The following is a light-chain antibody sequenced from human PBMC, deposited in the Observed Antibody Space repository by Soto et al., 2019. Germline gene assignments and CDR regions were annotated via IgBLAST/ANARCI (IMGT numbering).Light chain of an antibody. J-gene: IGKJ1*01. CDR2: IAS. V-gene: IGKV3-15*01. Sequence: EIGMTQSPATLSVSTGERATLSCRASQSVSSNLAWYQQKPGQAPRLHIYIASTRATGIPARFSGSGSGTEFTLTISSLQSEDFAIYYCQQYNDWPRTFGQGTKVEIK. CDR1: QSVSSN. CDR3: QQYNDWPRT.